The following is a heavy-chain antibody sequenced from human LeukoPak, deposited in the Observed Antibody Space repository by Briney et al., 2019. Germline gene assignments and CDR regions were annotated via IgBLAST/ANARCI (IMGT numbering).Heavy chain of an antibody. CDR2: ISYDGSNK. CDR1: GFTFSSYG. D-gene: IGHD4-11*01. Sequence: GGSLRLSCAASGFTFSSYGMHWVRQAPGKGLEWVAVISYDGSNKYYADSVKGRFTISRDNSKNTLYLQMNSLRAEDTAVYYCAKTGSSTVSHYYYYYMDVWGKGTTVTVSS. CDR3: AKTGSSTVSHYYYYYMDV. V-gene: IGHV3-30*18. J-gene: IGHJ6*03.